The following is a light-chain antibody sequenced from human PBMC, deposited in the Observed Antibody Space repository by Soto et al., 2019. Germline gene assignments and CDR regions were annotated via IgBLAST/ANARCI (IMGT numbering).Light chain of an antibody. V-gene: IGKV3-20*01. Sequence: EIVLTQSPGSLSLSPGESATLSCRASHSLSSSYLALYHEKPFQAPSLLSYFASISSSFIPDRFSGSGSGTDLTLTITRLEPEDFAVYYCQQYVTSSPRTFGQGTKVDIK. CDR2: FAS. J-gene: IGKJ1*01. CDR1: HSLSSSY. CDR3: QQYVTSSPRT.